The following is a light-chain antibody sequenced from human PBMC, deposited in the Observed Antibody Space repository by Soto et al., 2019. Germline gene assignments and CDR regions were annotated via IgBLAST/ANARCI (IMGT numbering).Light chain of an antibody. CDR2: DAS. Sequence: EIVLTQSPATLSLSPGERATRSCRASQSVSSFLAWSQQKPGQAPRLLIYDASNRATGIPARFSGSGSGTDFTLTISSLEPEDFAVYYCHQRNNWPITFGQGTRLEI. J-gene: IGKJ5*01. V-gene: IGKV3-11*01. CDR3: HQRNNWPIT. CDR1: QSVSSF.